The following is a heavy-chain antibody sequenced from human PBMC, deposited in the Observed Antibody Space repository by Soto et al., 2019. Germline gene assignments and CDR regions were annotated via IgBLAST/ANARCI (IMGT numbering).Heavy chain of an antibody. Sequence: SENLPVPCTVSADSVTRDRHSWGWIRHPPEKGLESIANIYYDGNTYYNPSLKGRVTISLDTSKNQFSLRLNSVTAADTAVYYCAISSIRPQVFMYPFDSWSQGTLVTVS. D-gene: IGHD3-3*02. CDR2: IYYDGNT. CDR3: AISSIRPQVFMYPFDS. V-gene: IGHV4-39*01. J-gene: IGHJ4*02. CDR1: ADSVTRDRHS.